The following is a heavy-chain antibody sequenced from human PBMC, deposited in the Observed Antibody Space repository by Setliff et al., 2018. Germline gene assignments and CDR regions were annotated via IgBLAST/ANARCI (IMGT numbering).Heavy chain of an antibody. J-gene: IGHJ5*02. Sequence: SETLSLTCTVPGGSISTFYWSWIRQSPEKGLEWIAYIHYSGSTNQNPSLKSRVTIPLDTPKSQFSLKLSYMTAADTAVYYCARGQPRWFDPWGPGTLVTVSS. CDR2: IHYSGST. V-gene: IGHV4-59*01. CDR3: ARGQPRWFDP. CDR1: GGSISTFY.